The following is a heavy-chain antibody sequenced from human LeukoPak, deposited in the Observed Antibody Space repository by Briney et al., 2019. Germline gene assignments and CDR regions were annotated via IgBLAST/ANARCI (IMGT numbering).Heavy chain of an antibody. Sequence: GGSLRLSCAASGFTVGSNYMSWVRQAPGKGLEWVSVIYSGGNTYYADSVKGRFTISRDNSKNTLYLQMNSLRAEDTAVYYCARVEGGLFDYWGQGTLVTVSS. CDR2: IYSGGNT. D-gene: IGHD2-15*01. V-gene: IGHV3-53*01. CDR1: GFTVGSNY. CDR3: ARVEGGLFDY. J-gene: IGHJ4*02.